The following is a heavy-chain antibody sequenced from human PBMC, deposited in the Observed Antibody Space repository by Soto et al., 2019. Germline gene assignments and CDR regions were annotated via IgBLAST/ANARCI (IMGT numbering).Heavy chain of an antibody. V-gene: IGHV3-23*01. CDR3: AKPGAGDYPPGYYYYYYGMDV. Sequence: PGGSLRLSCAASGFTFSSYAMSWVRQAPGKGLEWVSAISGSGGSTYYADSVKGRFTISRDNSKNTLYLQMNSLRAEDTAVYYFAKPGAGDYPPGYYYYYYGMDVWGQGTTVTVSS. CDR1: GFTFSSYA. CDR2: ISGSGGST. D-gene: IGHD4-17*01. J-gene: IGHJ6*02.